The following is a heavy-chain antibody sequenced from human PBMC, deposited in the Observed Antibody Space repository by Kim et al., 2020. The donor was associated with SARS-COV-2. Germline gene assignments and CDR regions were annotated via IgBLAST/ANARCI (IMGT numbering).Heavy chain of an antibody. D-gene: IGHD4-4*01. V-gene: IGHV1-69*01. CDR3: AREVSGLSNYYFDY. Sequence: AQKFQGRVTITADESTSTAYMELSSLRSEDTAVYYCAREVSGLSNYYFDYWGQGTLVTVSS. J-gene: IGHJ4*02.